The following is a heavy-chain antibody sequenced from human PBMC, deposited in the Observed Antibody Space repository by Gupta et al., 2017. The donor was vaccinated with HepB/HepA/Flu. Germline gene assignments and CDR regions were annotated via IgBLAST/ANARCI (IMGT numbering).Heavy chain of an antibody. V-gene: IGHV5-51*01. Sequence: EVQLVQSGAEVKKPGEPLKIYCKGSGYDFTSHWIGWVRQAPGKGLEWMGVIYPGDSDTKYSPSFQGQVTISVDKSISTAYLQWSSLRASDTAIYYCARQRRDGFISYYYYGLDVWGQGTPVTVSS. CDR2: IYPGDSDT. J-gene: IGHJ6*02. CDR3: ARQRRDGFISYYYYGLDV. D-gene: IGHD5-24*01. CDR1: GYDFTSHW.